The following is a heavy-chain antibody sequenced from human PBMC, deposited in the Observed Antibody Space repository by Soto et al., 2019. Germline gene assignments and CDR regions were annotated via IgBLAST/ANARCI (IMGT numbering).Heavy chain of an antibody. D-gene: IGHD3-3*01. V-gene: IGHV3-23*01. CDR2: ISGSGGST. CDR3: ARGTRSGYYGDAFDI. CDR1: GFTFSSYA. J-gene: IGHJ3*02. Sequence: EVQLLESGGGLVQPGGSLRLSCAASGFTFSSYAMSWVRQAPGKGLEWVSVISGSGGSTYYADSVKGRFSISKDNSKNTLYLEMNSLIAEDTAVYYCARGTRSGYYGDAFDIWGQGTMVTVSS.